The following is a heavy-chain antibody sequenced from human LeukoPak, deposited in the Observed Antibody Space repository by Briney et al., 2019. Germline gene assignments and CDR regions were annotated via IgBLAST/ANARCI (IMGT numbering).Heavy chain of an antibody. D-gene: IGHD3-9*01. CDR1: GDSVTSYTYN. Sequence: PSETLSLLCTVSGDSVTSYTYNWGWIRQPPGKGLEWIGGIYYGGDTYYNPSLASRVTVSVDKSHNQFSLKMRSFSAVDTGVYYCARLRKGRYFDYFFDKWGQGILVTVSS. V-gene: IGHV4-39*01. CDR2: IYYGGDT. CDR3: ARLRKGRYFDYFFDK. J-gene: IGHJ4*02.